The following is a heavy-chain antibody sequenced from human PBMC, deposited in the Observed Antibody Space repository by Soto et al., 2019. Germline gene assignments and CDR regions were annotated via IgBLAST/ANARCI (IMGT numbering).Heavy chain of an antibody. D-gene: IGHD3-22*01. Sequence: SETLSLTCAVSGYSISSDYSWGWIRQPPGKGLEWIGSIFHSGSTFYNPSLKSRVTISLDTSRNHFSLKLSSVTAADTAVYYCARENYYYGSGYYYYFDYWGHGTLVTVSS. V-gene: IGHV4-38-2*02. CDR2: IFHSGST. CDR3: ARENYYYGSGYYYYFDY. CDR1: GYSISSDYS. J-gene: IGHJ4*01.